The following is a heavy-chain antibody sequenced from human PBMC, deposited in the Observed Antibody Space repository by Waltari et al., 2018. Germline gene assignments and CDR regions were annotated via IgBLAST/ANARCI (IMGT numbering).Heavy chain of an antibody. D-gene: IGHD5-12*01. J-gene: IGHJ4*02. CDR3: ARSPGASRYSFDN. CDR1: GYSISNDYD. V-gene: IGHV4-38-2*01. CDR2: IWPSGRT. Sequence: QVQLQESGPGLVKPSETLSLTCAVSGYSISNDYDWTWIRQPPGKGLECIGSIWPSGRTFYNPSIKSRATISVDRSKNQISLRLSSVTAADTAVYYCARSPGASRYSFDNWGQGTLVTVSS.